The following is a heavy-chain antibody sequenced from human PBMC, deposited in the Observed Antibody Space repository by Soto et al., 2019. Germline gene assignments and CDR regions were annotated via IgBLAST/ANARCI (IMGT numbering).Heavy chain of an antibody. V-gene: IGHV3-23*01. CDR1: GFSFSDYA. CDR3: AKRVYGDYVWFDY. Sequence: EVQLLASGGGLVQPGGSLRLSCAASGFSFSDYAMSWVRQAPGKGLEWVSIISGDAGSTKYADSVKGRFTISRVNSKNTVYLQMNSLRAEDTAVYYCAKRVYGDYVWFDYWGQGTLVTVSS. D-gene: IGHD4-17*01. CDR2: ISGDAGST. J-gene: IGHJ4*02.